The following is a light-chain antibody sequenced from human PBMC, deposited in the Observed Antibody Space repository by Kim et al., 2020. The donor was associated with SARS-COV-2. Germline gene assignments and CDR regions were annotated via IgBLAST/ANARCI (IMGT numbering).Light chain of an antibody. J-gene: IGLJ3*02. CDR3: CSYAGSYTWV. CDR1: SSDVGGYNY. V-gene: IGLV2-11*01. Sequence: GQSVTMSCTGTSSDVGGYNYVSWYQQHPGKAPKLMIYDVSKRPSGVPDRFSGSKSGNTASLTISGLQAEDEADYYCCSYAGSYTWVFGGGTKVTVL. CDR2: DVS.